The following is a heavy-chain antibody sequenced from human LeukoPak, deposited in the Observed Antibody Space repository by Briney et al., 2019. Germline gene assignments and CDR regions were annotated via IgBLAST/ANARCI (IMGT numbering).Heavy chain of an antibody. D-gene: IGHD3-22*01. V-gene: IGHV3-7*03. J-gene: IGHJ4*02. CDR1: GLTFSSSW. CDR3: AKDDNRLDY. CDR2: INPDVNKK. Sequence: GGSLRLSCAVSGLTFSSSWMDWVRQAPGKGLEWVASINPDVNKKYSADSVKGRFTISRDNAENSLYLQMNSLRAEDTAVYYCAKDDNRLDYWGQGTLVTVSS.